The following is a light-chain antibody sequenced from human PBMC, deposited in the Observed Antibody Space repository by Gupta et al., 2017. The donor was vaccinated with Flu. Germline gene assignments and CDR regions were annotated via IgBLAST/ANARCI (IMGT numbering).Light chain of an antibody. CDR1: SSNLGANYD. J-gene: IGLJ3*02. V-gene: IGLV1-40*01. Sequence: QSVLTQPPSVSGAPGQRVTITCTGSSSNLGANYDVHWYQQFPGTAPKPLIYGNSNRPSGVPDRFSGSKSGTSASLSITGLQAEDEADYYCQSYDSSLDWVFGGGTKLTVL. CDR2: GNS. CDR3: QSYDSSLDWV.